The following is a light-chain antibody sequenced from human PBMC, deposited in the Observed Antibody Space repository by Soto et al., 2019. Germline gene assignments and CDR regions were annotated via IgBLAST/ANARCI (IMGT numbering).Light chain of an antibody. J-gene: IGKJ1*01. CDR2: AAS. V-gene: IGKV1-8*01. Sequence: AIRITQSPSSLSASTGDRGTITCRASQGISSYLAWYQQKPGKAPKLLIYAASTLQSGVPSRFSGSGSGTDFTLTISCMQSEDFANYYCQQYYSYPLTFGQGTKVDIK. CDR3: QQYYSYPLT. CDR1: QGISSY.